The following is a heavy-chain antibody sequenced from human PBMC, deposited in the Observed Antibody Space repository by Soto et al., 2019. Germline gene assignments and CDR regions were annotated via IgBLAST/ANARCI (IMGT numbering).Heavy chain of an antibody. V-gene: IGHV3-30*03. CDR2: ISYDGSNK. Sequence: AGGSLRLSCAASGFTFSSYGMHWVRQAPGKGLEWVAVISYDGSNKYYADSVKGRFTISRDNSKNTLYLQMNSLRAEDTAVYYCAREITVTTDNYYYYYGMDVWGQGTTVTVS. D-gene: IGHD4-4*01. CDR3: AREITVTTDNYYYYYGMDV. CDR1: GFTFSSYG. J-gene: IGHJ6*02.